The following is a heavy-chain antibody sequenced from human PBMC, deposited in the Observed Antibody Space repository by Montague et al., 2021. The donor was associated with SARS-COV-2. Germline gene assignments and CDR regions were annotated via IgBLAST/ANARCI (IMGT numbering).Heavy chain of an antibody. Sequence: SETLSLTCTVSGGSISRYSWSWICKPHAQGQERVGNINFCCTTFTNSSPYRRVTIAVDASKNQFYLYLTPVTAADTAVYYCARPLVRGVPKAFDNWGQGASVIVSS. J-gene: IGHJ3*02. V-gene: IGHV4-59*04. CDR1: GGSISRYS. D-gene: IGHD3-10*01. CDR2: INFCCTT. CDR3: ARPLVRGVPKAFDN.